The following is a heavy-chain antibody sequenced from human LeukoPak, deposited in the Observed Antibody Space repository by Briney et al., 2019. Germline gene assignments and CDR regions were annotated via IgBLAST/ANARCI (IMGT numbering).Heavy chain of an antibody. J-gene: IGHJ6*02. CDR3: ARVIVSYYYYGMDV. V-gene: IGHV1-18*01. CDR2: ISAYNGNT. Sequence: ASVKVSYKASGYTFTCYGISWVRQAPGQGLEWMGWISAYNGNTNYAQKLQGRVTMTTDTSTSTAYMELRSLRSDDTAVYYCARVIVSYYYYGMDVWGQGTTVTVSS. D-gene: IGHD2-15*01. CDR1: GYTFTCYG.